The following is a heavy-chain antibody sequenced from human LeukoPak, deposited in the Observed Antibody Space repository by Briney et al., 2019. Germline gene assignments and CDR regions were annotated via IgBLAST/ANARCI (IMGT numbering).Heavy chain of an antibody. Sequence: GGSLRLSCAASGFTFSSYWMSWVRQAPGKGLEWVSFIRFDGTNKYYADSVKGRFTISRDNSENTVYLQMNSLKDEDTAMYYCAKLAVRGCTGGSCYGLDYWGQGTLVTVSS. D-gene: IGHD2-15*01. J-gene: IGHJ4*02. CDR1: GFTFSSYW. V-gene: IGHV3-30*02. CDR2: IRFDGTNK. CDR3: AKLAVRGCTGGSCYGLDY.